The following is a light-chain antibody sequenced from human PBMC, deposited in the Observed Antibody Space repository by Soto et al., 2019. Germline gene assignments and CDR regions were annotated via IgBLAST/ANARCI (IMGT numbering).Light chain of an antibody. CDR3: QQYGSSGT. Sequence: IVLTQSPGTQSFSXGERATLSCRARYSVSNRXLAWYQQKPXQAPRLLIYGASNRDTGIPDRFSGSGSGTDFTLTISRLEPEDLAVYDCQQYGSSGTFGQGTKVDIK. CDR1: YSVSNRX. CDR2: GAS. V-gene: IGKV3-20*01. J-gene: IGKJ1*01.